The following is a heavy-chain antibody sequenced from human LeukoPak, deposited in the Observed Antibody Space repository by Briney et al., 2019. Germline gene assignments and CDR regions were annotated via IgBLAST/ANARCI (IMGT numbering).Heavy chain of an antibody. J-gene: IGHJ4*02. CDR3: AKGNAYDSSGYYYADDY. CDR2: ISGSGGST. Sequence: PGGSLRLSCAASGFTFSSYAMNWVRQAPGKWLEWVSLISGSGGSTYYADSVKGRFTISRDNSKNTLYLQMKSLRAEDTAVYYCAKGNAYDSSGYYYADDYWGQGTLVTVSS. V-gene: IGHV3-23*01. D-gene: IGHD3-22*01. CDR1: GFTFSSYA.